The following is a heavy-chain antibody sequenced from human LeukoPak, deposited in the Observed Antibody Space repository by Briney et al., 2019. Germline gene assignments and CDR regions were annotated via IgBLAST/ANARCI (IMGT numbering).Heavy chain of an antibody. D-gene: IGHD6-13*01. V-gene: IGHV3-7*01. CDR1: GFTISSYW. J-gene: IGHJ4*02. Sequence: GGSLRLSCAAAGFTISSYWMSWVRQAPGKGLEWVANIKYDGSEVHYVDSVKGRFTISRDIVKDSLFLQMNSLRAEDTAVYYCAKLGWLYSSSWNPETFDYWGQGTLVTVSS. CDR2: IKYDGSEV. CDR3: AKLGWLYSSSWNPETFDY.